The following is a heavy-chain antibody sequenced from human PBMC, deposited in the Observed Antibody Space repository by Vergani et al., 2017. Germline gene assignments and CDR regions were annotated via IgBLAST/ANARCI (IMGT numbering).Heavy chain of an antibody. CDR1: GDSINSGSYC. D-gene: IGHD3-9*01. V-gene: IGHV4-61*02. CDR3: ARDDILTGHLGALDI. CDR2: IYRSGAA. J-gene: IGHJ3*02. Sequence: QVQLQESGPGLVKPSQTLSLICNVSGDSINSGSYCWSWIRRPAGKGLEWIGRIYRSGAANYNPSLKSRVTISVDTSKNQISLMLSSVTAADTAVYFCARDDILTGHLGALDIWGQGTMVTVSS.